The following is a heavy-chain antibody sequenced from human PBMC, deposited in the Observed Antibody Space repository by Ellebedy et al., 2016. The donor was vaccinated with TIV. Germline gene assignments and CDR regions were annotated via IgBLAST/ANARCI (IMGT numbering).Heavy chain of an antibody. Sequence: SETLSLXXTVSGDSISSSSNYWVWIRQPPGKGPEWIGTISNRDRTDYNPSLKSRVFILVDASKNQFFLKLTSVTAAYTAVYYCATFNQYYTYLGVWGKGTTVTVSS. CDR2: ISNRDRT. CDR3: ATFNQYYTYLGV. D-gene: IGHD1-14*01. CDR1: GDSISSSSNY. J-gene: IGHJ6*03. V-gene: IGHV4-39*01.